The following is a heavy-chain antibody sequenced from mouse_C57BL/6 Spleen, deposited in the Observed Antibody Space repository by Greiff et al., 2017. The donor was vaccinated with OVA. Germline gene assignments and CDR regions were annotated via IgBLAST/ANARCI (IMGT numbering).Heavy chain of an antibody. Sequence: EVQGVESGPGMVKPSQSLSLTCTVTGYSITSGYDWHWIRHFPGNKLEWMGYISYSGSTNYNPSLKSRISITHDTSKNHFFLKLNSVTTEDTATYYCARDGLYAMDYWGQGTSVTVSS. CDR2: ISYSGST. J-gene: IGHJ4*01. CDR3: ARDGLYAMDY. CDR1: GYSITSGYD. V-gene: IGHV3-1*01.